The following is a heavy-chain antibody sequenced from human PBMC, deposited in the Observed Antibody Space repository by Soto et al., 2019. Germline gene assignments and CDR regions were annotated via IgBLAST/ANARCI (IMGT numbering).Heavy chain of an antibody. CDR1: GYTFTSYA. V-gene: IGHV1-3*01. Sequence: QVQLVQSGAEVKKPGASVKVSCKASGYTFTSYAMHWVRQAPGQRLERMGWINAGNGNTKYSQKFQGRVTITRDTSASRAYMELSSLRTEDTGVYYCAKGGIVGDTSFDYWGQRTLVTVSS. J-gene: IGHJ4*02. CDR3: AKGGIVGDTSFDY. CDR2: INAGNGNT. D-gene: IGHD1-26*01.